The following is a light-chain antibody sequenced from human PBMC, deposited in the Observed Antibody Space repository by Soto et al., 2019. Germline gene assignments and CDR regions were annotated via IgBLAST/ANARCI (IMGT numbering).Light chain of an antibody. V-gene: IGLV1-51*01. J-gene: IGLJ2*01. CDR2: DDD. Sequence: QSVMTQPPSVSAAPGQRVTISCSGSSSNIGGNSVSWYQQLPGTAPKLLIYDDDKRPSGIPDRFSGSKSGTSATLDITGLQTGDEADYYCGTWDSNLRAVVFGAGTKLTVL. CDR3: GTWDSNLRAVV. CDR1: SSNIGGNS.